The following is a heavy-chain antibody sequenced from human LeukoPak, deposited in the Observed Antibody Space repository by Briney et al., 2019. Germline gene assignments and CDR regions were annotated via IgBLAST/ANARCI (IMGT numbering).Heavy chain of an antibody. CDR1: GGTFSSYA. Sequence: GASVKVSCKASGGTFSSYAISWVRQAPGQGLEWMGGIIPIFGTANYAQKFQGRVTITADESTSTAYMEPSSLRSEDTAVYYCARGRDSGSYSHFQHWGQGTLVTVSS. CDR2: IIPIFGTA. D-gene: IGHD1-26*01. V-gene: IGHV1-69*13. J-gene: IGHJ1*01. CDR3: ARGRDSGSYSHFQH.